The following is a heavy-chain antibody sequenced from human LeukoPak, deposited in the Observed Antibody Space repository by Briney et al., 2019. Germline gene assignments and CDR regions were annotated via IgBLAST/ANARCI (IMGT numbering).Heavy chain of an antibody. V-gene: IGHV3-23*01. D-gene: IGHD5-24*01. CDR2: VSGSGGNR. CDR1: GFSFSSYA. J-gene: IGHJ4*02. Sequence: GGSLRLSCVASGFSFSSYAMSWVRQAPGKGLEWVSTVSGSGGNRYYADSVKGRFTISRDNSRNTQYLQMSSLRAEYTALYYCAPENGYKTTHFDYWGQGTLVTVSS. CDR3: APENGYKTTHFDY.